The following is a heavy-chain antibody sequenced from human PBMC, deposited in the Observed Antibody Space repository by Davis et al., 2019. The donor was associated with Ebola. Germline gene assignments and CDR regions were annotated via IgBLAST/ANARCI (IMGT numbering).Heavy chain of an antibody. D-gene: IGHD3-16*01. Sequence: GESLKISCAASGFTFSNYGMHWIRQAPGKGLEWVAVIWYDGGNKYYADSVQGRFTISRDNSKNTLYLQMNSLRAEDTAVYYCAKDPPGGEYLDHWGQGTLVTVSS. V-gene: IGHV3-33*06. CDR3: AKDPPGGEYLDH. J-gene: IGHJ4*02. CDR1: GFTFSNYG. CDR2: IWYDGGNK.